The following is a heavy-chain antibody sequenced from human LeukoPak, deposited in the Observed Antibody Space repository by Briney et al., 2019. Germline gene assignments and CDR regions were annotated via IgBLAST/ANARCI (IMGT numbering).Heavy chain of an antibody. J-gene: IGHJ6*02. Sequence: GGSLRLSCAASGFTFSSYGMNWVRQAPGKGLEWVAVISYDGSNKYYADSVKGRFTISRDNSKNTLYLQMNSLRAEDTAVYYCAKDGLHHSNGPGWGMDVWGQGTTVTVSS. CDR1: GFTFSSYG. CDR3: AKDGLHHSNGPGWGMDV. V-gene: IGHV3-30*18. CDR2: ISYDGSNK. D-gene: IGHD3-22*01.